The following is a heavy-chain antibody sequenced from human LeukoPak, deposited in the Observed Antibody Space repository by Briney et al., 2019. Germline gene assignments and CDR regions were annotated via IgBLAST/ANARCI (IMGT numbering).Heavy chain of an antibody. V-gene: IGHV4-4*02. D-gene: IGHD5-18*01. CDR1: GGSISSSNW. Sequence: SETLSLTCAVSGGSISSSNWWSWVRQPPGKGLEWIGEIYHSGSTNYNPSLKSRVTISVDTSKNQFSLKLSSVTAADTAVYYCARGSRGYTYGWGQGTLVTVSS. J-gene: IGHJ4*02. CDR3: ARGSRGYTYG. CDR2: IYHSGST.